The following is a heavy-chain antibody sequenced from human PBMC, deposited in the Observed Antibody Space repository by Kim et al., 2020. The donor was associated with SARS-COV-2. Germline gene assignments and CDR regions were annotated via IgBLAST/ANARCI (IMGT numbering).Heavy chain of an antibody. CDR3: ASRDYYGSRVKIIDAFDI. CDR2: IIPIFGTA. J-gene: IGHJ3*02. V-gene: IGHV1-69*13. CDR1: GGTFSSYA. Sequence: SVKVSCKASGGTFSSYAISWVRQAPGQGLEWMGGIIPIFGTANYAQKFQGRVTITADESTSTAYMELSSLRSEDTAVYYCASRDYYGSRVKIIDAFDIWGQGTMVTVSS. D-gene: IGHD3-22*01.